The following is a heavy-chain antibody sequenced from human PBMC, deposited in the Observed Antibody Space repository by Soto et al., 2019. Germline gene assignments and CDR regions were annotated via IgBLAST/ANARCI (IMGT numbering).Heavy chain of an antibody. Sequence: EVQLPESGGGLVQPGGSLRLSCAASGFTFSSHWMHWVRQAPGKGLVWVSRIIGDGNEITYADSVKGRCTISRDNVKITVSLEMNSLRAEDTAVYYCVRGLLRGNDRHFDYWGQGSLVTGSS. V-gene: IGHV3-74*01. CDR1: GFTFSSHW. J-gene: IGHJ4*02. D-gene: IGHD3-16*02. CDR2: IIGDGNEI. CDR3: VRGLLRGNDRHFDY.